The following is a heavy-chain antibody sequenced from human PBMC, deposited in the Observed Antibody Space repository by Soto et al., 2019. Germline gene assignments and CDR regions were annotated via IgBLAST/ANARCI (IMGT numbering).Heavy chain of an antibody. V-gene: IGHV4-4*02. D-gene: IGHD3-3*01. CDR2: IYHSGPT. J-gene: IGHJ4*02. Sequence: QVQLQESGPGLVKASGTLSLTCAVSGGSISSSHWWSWVRQPPGKGLEWIGEIYHSGPTNYSPSLKGRVPISVDKSKNQFSLKLPSVTAAATAAYFWARDLGVSRGYGGQGTLVTVSS. CDR1: GGSISSSHW. CDR3: ARDLGVSRGY.